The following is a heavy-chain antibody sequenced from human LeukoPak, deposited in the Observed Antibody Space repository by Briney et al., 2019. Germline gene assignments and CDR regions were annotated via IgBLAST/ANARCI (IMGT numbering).Heavy chain of an antibody. CDR2: IWYDGSNK. Sequence: GRSLRLSCAASGFTFSSYGMHWVRQAPGKGLEWVAVIWYDGSNKYYADSVKGRFTISRDNSKNTLYLQMNSLRAEDTAVYYCARVYYDFWSGYYPYFDYWGQGTLVTVSS. J-gene: IGHJ4*02. CDR1: GFTFSSYG. CDR3: ARVYYDFWSGYYPYFDY. V-gene: IGHV3-33*01. D-gene: IGHD3-3*01.